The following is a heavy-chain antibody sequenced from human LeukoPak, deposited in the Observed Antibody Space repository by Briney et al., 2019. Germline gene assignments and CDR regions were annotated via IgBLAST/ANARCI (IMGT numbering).Heavy chain of an antibody. V-gene: IGHV3-74*01. Sequence: PGGSLRLSCAASGFTFSSYWMHWVRQAPGKGLVWVSRINSDGSSTSYADSVKGRFTISRDNAKNTLYLQMNSLRAEDTAVYYCARDGYYDSSGYSFDYWGQGTLVTVSS. J-gene: IGHJ4*02. CDR1: GFTFSSYW. D-gene: IGHD3-22*01. CDR3: ARDGYYDSSGYSFDY. CDR2: INSDGSST.